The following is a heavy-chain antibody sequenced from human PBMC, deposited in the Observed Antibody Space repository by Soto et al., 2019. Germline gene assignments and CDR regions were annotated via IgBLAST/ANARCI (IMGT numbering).Heavy chain of an antibody. D-gene: IGHD3-22*01. CDR3: ARDDYPYYDDSSGYHFAY. Sequence: GGSLRLSCAASGFTFSTYNMNWVRQAPGKGLEWVSYISDSSSTIHYADSVKGRFTISRDNAKNSLYLQMNSLRAEDTAVYYCARDDYPYYDDSSGYHFAYWGQGALVTAPQ. CDR1: GFTFSTYN. V-gene: IGHV3-48*01. CDR2: ISDSSSTI. J-gene: IGHJ4*02.